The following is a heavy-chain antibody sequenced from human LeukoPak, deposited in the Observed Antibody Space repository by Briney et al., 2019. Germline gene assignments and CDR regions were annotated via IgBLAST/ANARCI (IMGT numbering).Heavy chain of an antibody. J-gene: IGHJ4*02. V-gene: IGHV3-7*04. CDR2: INRNGSDK. Sequence: GGSLRLSCATSGFNFSVSRMIWVRQPTGKGLQWVANINRNGSDKHFLDSVEGRFTISRDNANKSLYLLMNSLRPQDTAVYFCVRGDWYFESWGQGTLVTVSS. D-gene: IGHD2-21*01. CDR1: GFNFSVSR. CDR3: VRGDWYFES.